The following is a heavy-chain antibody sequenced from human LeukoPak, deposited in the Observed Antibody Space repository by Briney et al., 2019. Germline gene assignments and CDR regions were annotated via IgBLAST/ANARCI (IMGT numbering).Heavy chain of an antibody. CDR1: GFTFSSYA. CDR2: IRGSGGGT. Sequence: GGSLRLSCAASGFTFSSYAMSWVRQAPGKGLDWVSDIRGSGGGTYYADSVKGRFTISRDNSKNTLYPQMNSLRAEDTAVYYCAKSAVDGDYLYFDYWGQGTLVTVSS. J-gene: IGHJ4*02. V-gene: IGHV3-23*01. D-gene: IGHD4-17*01. CDR3: AKSAVDGDYLYFDY.